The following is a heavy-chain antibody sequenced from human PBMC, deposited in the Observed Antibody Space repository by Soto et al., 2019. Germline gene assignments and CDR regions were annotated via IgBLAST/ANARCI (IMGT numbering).Heavy chain of an antibody. CDR1: GGTFSSYA. D-gene: IGHD4-17*01. Sequence: QVQLVQSGAEVKKPGSSVKVSCKASGGTFSSYAISWVRQAPGQGLEWMGGIIPIFGTANYAQKFQGRVTXXAXEXXSTAYMELSRLRSEDTAVYYCATGPTTVTLYGMDVWGQGTTVTVSS. CDR2: IIPIFGTA. J-gene: IGHJ6*02. V-gene: IGHV1-69*12. CDR3: ATGPTTVTLYGMDV.